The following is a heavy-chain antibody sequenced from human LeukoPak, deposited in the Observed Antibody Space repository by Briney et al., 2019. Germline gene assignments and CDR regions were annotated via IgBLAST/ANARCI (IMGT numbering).Heavy chain of an antibody. CDR2: INPKSGGT. D-gene: IGHD3-10*01. Sequence: GASVKVSCKASGYTFTGYYMHWVRQTPGQGLEWMGWINPKSGGTNYAQKFQGWVTMTRDTSISTAYMELSRLRSDDTAVYYCARDGYGSGSYPDYWGQGTLVTVSS. CDR3: ARDGYGSGSYPDY. CDR1: GYTFTGYY. J-gene: IGHJ4*02. V-gene: IGHV1-2*04.